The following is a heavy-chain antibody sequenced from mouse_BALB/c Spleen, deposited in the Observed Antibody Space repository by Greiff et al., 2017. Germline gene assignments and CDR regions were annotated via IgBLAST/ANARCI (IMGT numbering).Heavy chain of an antibody. V-gene: IGHV1-80*01. J-gene: IGHJ2*01. CDR2: IYPGDGDT. D-gene: IGHD1-1*01. Sequence: QVQLKQSGAELVRPGSSVKISCKASGYAFSSYWMNWVKQRPGQGLEWIGQIYPGDGDTNYNGKFKGKATLTADKSSSTAYMQLSSLTSEDSAVYFCASIIYYYGSSYENYWGQGTTLTVSS. CDR1: GYAFSSYW. CDR3: ASIIYYYGSSYENY.